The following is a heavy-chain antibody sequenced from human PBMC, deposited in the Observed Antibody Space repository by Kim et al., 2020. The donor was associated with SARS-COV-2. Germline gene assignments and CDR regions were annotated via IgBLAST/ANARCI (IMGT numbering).Heavy chain of an antibody. V-gene: IGHV3-30*18. CDR3: AKGGGNIVATIIDY. Sequence: GGSLRLSCAASGFTFSSYGMHWVRQAPGKGLEWVAVISYDGSNKYYADSVKGRFTISRDNSKNTLYLQMNSLRAEDTAVYYCAKGGGNIVATIIDYWGQGTLVTVSS. CDR2: ISYDGSNK. D-gene: IGHD5-12*01. CDR1: GFTFSSYG. J-gene: IGHJ4*02.